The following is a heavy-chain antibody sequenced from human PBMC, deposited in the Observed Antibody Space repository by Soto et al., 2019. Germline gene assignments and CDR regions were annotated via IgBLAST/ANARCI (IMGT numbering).Heavy chain of an antibody. Sequence: GGSLRLSCAASGFTFSSYGMHWVRQAPGKGLEWVAVISYDGSNKYYADSVKGRFTISRDNSKNTLYLQMNSLRAEDTAVYYCAKNRYSGFKVYFDYWGQGTLVTVSS. CDR2: ISYDGSNK. D-gene: IGHD1-26*01. CDR1: GFTFSSYG. CDR3: AKNRYSGFKVYFDY. J-gene: IGHJ4*02. V-gene: IGHV3-30*18.